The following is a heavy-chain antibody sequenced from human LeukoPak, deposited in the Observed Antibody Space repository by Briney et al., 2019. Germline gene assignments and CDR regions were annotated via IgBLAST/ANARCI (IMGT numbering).Heavy chain of an antibody. CDR3: ATYCSSTSCYYFDY. CDR2: IYYSGST. V-gene: IGHV4-39*07. J-gene: IGHJ4*02. D-gene: IGHD2-2*01. Sequence: SETLSLTCTVSGVSVSSSYSYWGWIRQPPGKGLEWIGSIYYSGSTYYNPSLKSRVTISVDTSKNQFSLKLSSVTAADTAVYYCATYCSSTSCYYFDYWGQGTLVTVSS. CDR1: GVSVSSSYSY.